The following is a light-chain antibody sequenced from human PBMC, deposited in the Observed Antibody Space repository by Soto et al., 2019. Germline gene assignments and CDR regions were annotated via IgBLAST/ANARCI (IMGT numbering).Light chain of an antibody. CDR2: GAS. CDR3: QKYNNWPRT. V-gene: IGKV3-15*01. Sequence: EIVMTQSPATLSVSPGERATLSCRASQSVSSNLAWYQQKPGQAPRLLIYGASTRATVIPARFSGSGSGTEFPLTISSRQSEDFAVYYCQKYNNWPRTFGQGTKLEIK. CDR1: QSVSSN. J-gene: IGKJ2*01.